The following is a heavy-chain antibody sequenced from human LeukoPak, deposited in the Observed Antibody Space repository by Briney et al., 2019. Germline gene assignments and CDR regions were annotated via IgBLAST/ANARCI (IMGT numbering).Heavy chain of an antibody. D-gene: IGHD1-26*01. CDR3: AREFRGTYYSQFDY. CDR2: INHSGST. CDR1: GGSFSGYY. V-gene: IGHV4-34*01. J-gene: IGHJ4*02. Sequence: SETLSLTCAVYGGSFSGYYWSWIRQPPGKGLEWIGEINHSGSTNYNPSLKSRVTISVDTSRNQFSLRLTSVTGADTAVYYCAREFRGTYYSQFDYWGQGTLVSVSS.